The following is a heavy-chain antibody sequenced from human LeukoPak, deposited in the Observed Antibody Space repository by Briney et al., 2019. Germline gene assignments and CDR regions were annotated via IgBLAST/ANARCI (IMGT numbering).Heavy chain of an antibody. J-gene: IGHJ4*02. CDR1: GFTFSSYT. D-gene: IGHD6-19*01. Sequence: GGSLRLSCAASGFTFSSYTMNWVRQAPGRGLEWVSCISSSSTYMLYADSAKGRFTISRDTAKNSLFLQMNSLRAEDTAVYYCARDGHSSGSFDYWGQGILVTVSS. V-gene: IGHV3-21*01. CDR2: ISSSSTYM. CDR3: ARDGHSSGSFDY.